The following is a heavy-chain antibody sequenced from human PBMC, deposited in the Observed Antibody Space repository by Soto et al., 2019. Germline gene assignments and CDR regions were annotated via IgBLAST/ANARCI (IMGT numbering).Heavy chain of an antibody. CDR1: GYTFTSYY. Sequence: QVQLVQSGAEVKKPGASVKVSCKASGYTFTSYYMHWVRQAPGQGLEWMGIINPSGGSTSYAQKFQGRVTMTRDTSTSTIYRELSSLRSEDTAVYYCARDSPPDIDMDVWGKETTVTVSS. CDR3: ARDSPPDIDMDV. J-gene: IGHJ6*03. CDR2: INPSGGST. V-gene: IGHV1-46*03. D-gene: IGHD2-15*01.